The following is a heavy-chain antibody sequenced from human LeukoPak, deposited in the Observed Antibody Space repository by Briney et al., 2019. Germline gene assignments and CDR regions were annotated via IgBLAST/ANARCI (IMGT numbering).Heavy chain of an antibody. CDR2: INHSGST. V-gene: IGHV4-34*01. J-gene: IGHJ4*02. CDR3: ARRAYYSSGWWGGDFDY. CDR1: GGSFSGYY. Sequence: SETLSLTCAVYGGSFSGYYWSWIRQPPGKGPEWIGEINHSGSTNYNPSLKSRVTISVDTSKNQFSLKLSSVTAADTAVYYCARRAYYSSGWWGGDFDYWGQGTLVTVSS. D-gene: IGHD6-19*01.